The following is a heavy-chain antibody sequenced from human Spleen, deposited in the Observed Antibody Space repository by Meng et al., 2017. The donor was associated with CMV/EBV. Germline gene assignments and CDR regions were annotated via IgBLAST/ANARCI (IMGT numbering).Heavy chain of an antibody. CDR3: ARGVSRAYDI. D-gene: IGHD6-13*01. CDR1: GFTSSSYW. V-gene: IGHV3-7*01. CDR2: INQEGSEK. J-gene: IGHJ3*02. Sequence: LSCAASGFTSSSYWMSWVRQAPGKGLEWVANINQEGSEKYYVDSVKGRFTISRDNAKNSLYLEMNSLRVEDTAVYYCARGVSRAYDIWGQGTMVTVSS.